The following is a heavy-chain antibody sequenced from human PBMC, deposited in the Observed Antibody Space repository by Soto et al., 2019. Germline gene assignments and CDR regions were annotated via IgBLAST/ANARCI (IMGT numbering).Heavy chain of an antibody. J-gene: IGHJ3*02. CDR2: IYYSGST. CDR1: GGSISSYY. D-gene: IGHD6-13*01. Sequence: QVQLQESGPGLVKPSETLSLTCTVSGGSISSYYWSWIRQPPGKGLEWIGYIYYSGSTNYNPSLKSRVTISVDTSKNQFSLKLSSVTVADTAVYYCARETTAAYAFDIWGQGTMVTVSS. CDR3: ARETTAAYAFDI. V-gene: IGHV4-59*01.